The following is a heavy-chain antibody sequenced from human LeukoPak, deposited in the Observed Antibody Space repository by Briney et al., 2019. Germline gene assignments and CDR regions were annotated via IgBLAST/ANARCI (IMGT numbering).Heavy chain of an antibody. Sequence: PSQTLSLTCTVSGGSISSGDYYWSWIRQPPGKGLEWIGYIYYSGSTYYNPSLKSRVTISVDTSKNQFSLKLSSVTAADTAVYYCARVRFGYTFGVVNTFDYWGQGTLVTVSS. CDR3: ARVRFGYTFGVVNTFDY. D-gene: IGHD3-3*01. V-gene: IGHV4-30-4*08. CDR1: GGSISSGDYY. CDR2: IYYSGST. J-gene: IGHJ4*02.